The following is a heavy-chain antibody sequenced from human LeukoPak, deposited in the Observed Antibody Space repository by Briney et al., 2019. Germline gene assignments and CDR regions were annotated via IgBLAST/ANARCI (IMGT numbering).Heavy chain of an antibody. V-gene: IGHV3-21*01. J-gene: IGHJ6*01. CDR1: GFTFSSYS. CDR2: IGSGSNYI. D-gene: IGHD6-13*01. Sequence: GGSLRLSCAASGFTFSSYSMNWVRQAPGKGLEWVSSIGSGSNYIDYADSVKGRFTISRDNAKNSLSLQMNGLRAEDTAVYYCARDFGQQLLGKYYYYG. CDR3: ARDFGQQLLGKYYYYG.